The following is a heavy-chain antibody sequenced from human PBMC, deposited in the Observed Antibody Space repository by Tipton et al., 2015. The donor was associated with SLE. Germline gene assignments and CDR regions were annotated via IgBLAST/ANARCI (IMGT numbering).Heavy chain of an antibody. CDR1: HGSISSTTYY. Sequence: TLSLTCTVSHGSISSTTYYWGWIRQHPGKDLEWIGYIYYSGSTYYSPSLKSRVVISLDTSKNQVSLRLNSVTAADTAVYYCARSYGSGSFDIWGQGTKVTVS. V-gene: IGHV4-31*03. J-gene: IGHJ3*02. D-gene: IGHD3-10*01. CDR2: IYYSGST. CDR3: ARSYGSGSFDI.